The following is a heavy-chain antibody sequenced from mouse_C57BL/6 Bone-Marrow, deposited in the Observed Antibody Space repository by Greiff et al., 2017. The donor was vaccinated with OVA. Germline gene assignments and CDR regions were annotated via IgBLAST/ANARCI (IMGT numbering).Heavy chain of an antibody. D-gene: IGHD2-3*01. J-gene: IGHJ4*01. CDR1: GYTFTEYT. CDR3: ARHAYDGYYGGCMDY. V-gene: IGHV1-62-2*01. CDR2: FYPGSGSI. Sequence: QVQLKESGAELVKPGASVKLSCKASGYTFTEYTIHWVKQRSGQGLEWIGWFYPGSGSIKYNEKFKGKATLTADKSSSTVYIEISRLTSEDSAVYFCARHAYDGYYGGCMDYWGQGTSVTVAS.